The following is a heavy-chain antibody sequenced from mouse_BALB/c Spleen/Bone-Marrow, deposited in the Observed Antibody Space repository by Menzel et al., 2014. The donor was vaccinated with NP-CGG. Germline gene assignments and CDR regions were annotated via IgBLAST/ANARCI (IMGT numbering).Heavy chain of an antibody. CDR2: IYPGNSDT. V-gene: IGHV1-5*01. Sequence: VQLQQPGTVLARPGASVKMSCKASGYTFINYWMHWVKQRPGQGLEWIGAIYPGNSDTSYNQKFKAKAKLTAVASTSTAYMELSSLTNEDSAVYYCTCFYYDYDGLGWFAYWGQGTLVIVSA. CDR1: GYTFINYW. J-gene: IGHJ3*01. D-gene: IGHD2-4*01. CDR3: TCFYYDYDGLGWFAY.